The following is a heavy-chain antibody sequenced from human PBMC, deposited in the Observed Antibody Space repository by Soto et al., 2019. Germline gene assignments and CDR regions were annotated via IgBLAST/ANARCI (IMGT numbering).Heavy chain of an antibody. CDR2: IIPIFGTA. Sequence: QVQLVQSGAEVKKPGSSVKVSCKASGGTFSSYAISWVRQAPGQGLEWMGGIIPIFGTANYAQKFQGRVAITADESTSAAYMELSSLRSEDTAVYYCARDVRQQLGFDYWGQGTLVTVSS. CDR1: GGTFSSYA. V-gene: IGHV1-69*01. D-gene: IGHD6-13*01. CDR3: ARDVRQQLGFDY. J-gene: IGHJ4*02.